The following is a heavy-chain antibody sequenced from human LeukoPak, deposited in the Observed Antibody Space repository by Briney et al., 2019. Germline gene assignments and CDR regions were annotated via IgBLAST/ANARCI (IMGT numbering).Heavy chain of an antibody. V-gene: IGHV4-59*12. CDR1: GGSISSYY. J-gene: IGHJ6*03. D-gene: IGHD3-10*01. CDR3: ECYGPGRGNYYMDV. Sequence: SETLSLTCTVSGGSISSYYWSWIRQPPGKGLEWIGYIYYSGSTNYNPSLKSRVTISVDTSKNQFSLKLSSVTAADTAVYYCECYGPGRGNYYMDVWGKGTTVTVSS. CDR2: IYYSGST.